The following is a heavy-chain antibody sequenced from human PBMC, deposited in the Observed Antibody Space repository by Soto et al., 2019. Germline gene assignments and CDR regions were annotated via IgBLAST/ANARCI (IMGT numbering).Heavy chain of an antibody. Sequence: QVQLQESGPGLVKPSQTLSLTCTVSGGSISSGGYYWSWIRQHPGKGLEWIGYIYYSGSTYYNPSLKSRVTIAVDTAKIQFSLKLSSVTAAETAVYYCAREGGVGEEVDTAMAVDPWGQGTLVTVSS. CDR2: IYYSGST. D-gene: IGHD5-18*01. CDR3: AREGGVGEEVDTAMAVDP. V-gene: IGHV4-31*03. CDR1: GGSISSGGYY. J-gene: IGHJ5*02.